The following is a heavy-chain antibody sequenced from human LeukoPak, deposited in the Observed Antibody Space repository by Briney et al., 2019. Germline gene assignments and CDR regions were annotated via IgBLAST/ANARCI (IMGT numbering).Heavy chain of an antibody. Sequence: SETLSLTCTVSGGSISSSSYYWGWIRQPPGKGLEWIGSIYYSGSTNYNPSLKSRVTISVDTSKNQFSLKLSSVTAADTAVYYCARREKTYYYDSSGYYYFDYWGQGTLVTVSS. CDR3: ARREKTYYYDSSGYYYFDY. CDR2: IYYSGST. V-gene: IGHV4-39*01. D-gene: IGHD3-22*01. CDR1: GGSISSSSYY. J-gene: IGHJ4*02.